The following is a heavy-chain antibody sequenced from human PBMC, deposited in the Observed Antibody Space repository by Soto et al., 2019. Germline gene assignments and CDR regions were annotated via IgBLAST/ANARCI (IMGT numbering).Heavy chain of an antibody. V-gene: IGHV1-69*01. D-gene: IGHD2-15*01. Sequence: QVQLVQSGAEVKKPGSSVKVSCKASGGTFSSYAISWVRQAPGQGLEWMGGIIPIFGTANYAQKFQDRVTITADEATSTAYMELSSLRSEDTAVYYWARSWRDCSGGSCYFYFDSWGQGTLVTVSS. CDR2: IIPIFGTA. CDR3: ARSWRDCSGGSCYFYFDS. J-gene: IGHJ4*02. CDR1: GGTFSSYA.